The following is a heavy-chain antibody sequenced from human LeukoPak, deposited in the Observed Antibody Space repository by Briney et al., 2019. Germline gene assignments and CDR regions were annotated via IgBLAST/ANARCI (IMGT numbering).Heavy chain of an antibody. J-gene: IGHJ3*02. D-gene: IGHD3-22*01. CDR2: IYYSGST. Sequence: SETLSLTCTVSGGSVSSGSYYWSWIRQPPGKGLEWIGYIYYSGSTNYNPSLKSRVTISVDTSKNQFSLKLSSVTAADTAVYYCARDYYYDSSGVIWGQGTMVTVSS. V-gene: IGHV4-61*01. CDR3: ARDYYYDSSGVI. CDR1: GGSVSSGSYY.